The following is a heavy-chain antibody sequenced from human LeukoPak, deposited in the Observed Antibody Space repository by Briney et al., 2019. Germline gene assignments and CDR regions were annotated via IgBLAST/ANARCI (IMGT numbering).Heavy chain of an antibody. V-gene: IGHV3-53*01. CDR2: IYAEGNT. J-gene: IGHJ4*02. CDR1: GYSVGTNY. Sequence: PGGSLRLSCAASGYSVGTNYMTWVRQAPGKRLEWVSMIYAEGNTYYRDSVKGRFTISRDNSKNTLYLQMNSLRAEDAAVYYCAKVSPDIVVVAAAMDYYFDYWGQGTLVTVSS. CDR3: AKVSPDIVVVAAAMDYYFDY. D-gene: IGHD2-2*01.